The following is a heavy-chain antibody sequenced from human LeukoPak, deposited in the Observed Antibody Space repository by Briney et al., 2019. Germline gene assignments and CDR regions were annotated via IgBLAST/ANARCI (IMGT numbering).Heavy chain of an antibody. CDR3: STSPGDESDF. CDR1: GFTFSNAW. J-gene: IGHJ4*02. V-gene: IGHV3-15*01. D-gene: IGHD2-21*01. Sequence: GGSLRLSCAASGFTFSNAWMTWVRQAPGKGLEWVGRIKSKTDGGTTVYAAPVKGRFSISRDDSKNTLYLQMNSLKTEDTAVYYCSTSPGDESDFWGQGTLVTVSS. CDR2: IKSKTDGGTT.